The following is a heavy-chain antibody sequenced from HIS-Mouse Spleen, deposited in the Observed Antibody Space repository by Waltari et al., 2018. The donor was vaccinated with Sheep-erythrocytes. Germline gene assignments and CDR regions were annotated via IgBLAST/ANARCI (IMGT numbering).Heavy chain of an antibody. CDR1: GYTFTGYY. V-gene: IGHV1-2*02. Sequence: QVQLVQSGAEVKKPGASVKVSCKASGYTFTGYYMHWVRQAPGRGLEWMGGITHNRGGTNDAKKCQGRVTITRDTSISTAYMELSRLRSDDTAVYYCARGYCSSTSCYGYFQHWGQGTLVTVSS. D-gene: IGHD2-2*01. CDR3: ARGYCSSTSCYGYFQH. CDR2: ITHNRGGT. J-gene: IGHJ1*01.